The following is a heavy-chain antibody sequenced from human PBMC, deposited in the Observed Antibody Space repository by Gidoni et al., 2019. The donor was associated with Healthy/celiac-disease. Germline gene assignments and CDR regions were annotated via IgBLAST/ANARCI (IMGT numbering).Heavy chain of an antibody. Sequence: QVQLVQSGAEVTKPGSSVKVSCKASGGTFSSYAISWVRQAPGQGLEWMGGSIPIFGTANYAKKCKGRVTITADESTSTAYRELSSLRSEDTAVYYCARDPNSGYDLGFDYWGQGTLVTVSS. CDR2: SIPIFGTA. D-gene: IGHD5-12*01. J-gene: IGHJ4*02. V-gene: IGHV1-69*01. CDR1: GGTFSSYA. CDR3: ARDPNSGYDLGFDY.